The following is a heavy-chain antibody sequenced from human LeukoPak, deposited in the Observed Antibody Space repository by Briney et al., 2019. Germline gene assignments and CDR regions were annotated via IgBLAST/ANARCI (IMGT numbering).Heavy chain of an antibody. Sequence: SETLSLTCAVSGGSISSSNWWSWVRQPPGKGLEWIGEIYHSGSTNYNPSLKSRVTISVDKSKNQFSLKLSSVTAADTAVYYCARRGYSYGFGYLNYYYMDVWGKGTTVTISS. CDR1: GGSISSSNW. V-gene: IGHV4-4*02. CDR3: ARRGYSYGFGYLNYYYMDV. CDR2: IYHSGST. J-gene: IGHJ6*03. D-gene: IGHD5-18*01.